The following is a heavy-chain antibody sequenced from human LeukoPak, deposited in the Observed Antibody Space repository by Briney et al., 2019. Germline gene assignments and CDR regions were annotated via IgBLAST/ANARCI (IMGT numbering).Heavy chain of an antibody. Sequence: ASVKVSCKASGYTFTSYAMNWVRQAPGQGLEWMGWINTNTGNPTYAQGFTGRFVFSLDTSVSAAYLQISSLKAEDTAVYYCARRFIAVAPIHHYYYYYMDVWGKGTTVTVSS. V-gene: IGHV7-4-1*02. CDR2: INTNTGNP. CDR1: GYTFTSYA. CDR3: ARRFIAVAPIHHYYYYYMDV. D-gene: IGHD6-19*01. J-gene: IGHJ6*03.